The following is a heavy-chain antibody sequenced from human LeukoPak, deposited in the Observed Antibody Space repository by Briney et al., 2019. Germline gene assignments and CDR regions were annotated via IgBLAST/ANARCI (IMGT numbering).Heavy chain of an antibody. CDR1: GVSFNDYY. V-gene: IGHV4-34*01. J-gene: IGHJ4*02. CDR2: INHSGYT. CDR3: TRMTTGHDY. Sequence: SETLSLTCAVSGVSFNDYYWSWVRQTPGKGLEWMWEINHSGYTNDSPSLKSRVALSIDTSRKQFSLNVRSVTVADTGIYYCTRMTTGHDYWGQGTLVTVSS. D-gene: IGHD4-17*01.